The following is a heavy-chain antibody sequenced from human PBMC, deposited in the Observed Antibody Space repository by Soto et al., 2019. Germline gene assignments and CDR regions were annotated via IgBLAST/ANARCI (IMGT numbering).Heavy chain of an antibody. D-gene: IGHD3-16*01. Sequence: GSGPTLVNPTQTLTLTCTFSGFSLSTSGVGVGWIRQPPGKALEWLALIYWNDDKRYSPSLKSRLTITKDTSKNQVVLTMTNMDPVDTATYYCAYVWESDYYYGMDVWGQGTTVTVSS. J-gene: IGHJ6*02. CDR2: IYWNDDK. CDR1: GFSLSTSGVG. V-gene: IGHV2-5*01. CDR3: AYVWESDYYYGMDV.